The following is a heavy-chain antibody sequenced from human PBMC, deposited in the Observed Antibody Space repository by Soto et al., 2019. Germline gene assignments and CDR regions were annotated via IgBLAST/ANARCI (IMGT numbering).Heavy chain of an antibody. J-gene: IGHJ5*02. V-gene: IGHV4-4*07. Sequence: SETLSLTCTVSGASISGFYWSWIRKSAGKGLEWIGRIYATGTTDYNPSLKSRVVMSVDTSKKQFSLKLRSVTAADTAVYYCVRDGTKTLRDWFDPWGQGISVTVSS. CDR3: VRDGTKTLRDWFDP. D-gene: IGHD1-1*01. CDR2: IYATGTT. CDR1: GASISGFY.